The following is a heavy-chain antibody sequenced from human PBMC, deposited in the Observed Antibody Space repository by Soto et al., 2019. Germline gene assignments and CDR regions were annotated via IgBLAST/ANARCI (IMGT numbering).Heavy chain of an antibody. V-gene: IGHV3-33*01. CDR3: ARSIAAAGSFGPYCYCGMGV. Sequence: QVQLVESGGGVVQPGRSLRLSCAASGFTFSSYGMHWVRQAPGKGLEWVAVIWYDGSNKYYADSVKGRFTISRDNSKNTLYWHMHSLRAEATAVDYCARSIAAAGSFGPYCYCGMGVWGQGTTVTVSS. CDR1: GFTFSSYG. CDR2: IWYDGSNK. J-gene: IGHJ6*02. D-gene: IGHD6-13*01.